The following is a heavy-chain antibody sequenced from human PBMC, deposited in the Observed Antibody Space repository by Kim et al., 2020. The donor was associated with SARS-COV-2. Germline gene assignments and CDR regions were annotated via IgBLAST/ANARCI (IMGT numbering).Heavy chain of an antibody. V-gene: IGHV3-7*01. CDR2: DGSDE. Sequence: DGSDEFYVDSVRGRFTISMDSAKNSVHLRMNGLRVDDTAVYYCARDPVASWGQGTLVTVSS. J-gene: IGHJ5*02. D-gene: IGHD2-15*01. CDR3: ARDPVAS.